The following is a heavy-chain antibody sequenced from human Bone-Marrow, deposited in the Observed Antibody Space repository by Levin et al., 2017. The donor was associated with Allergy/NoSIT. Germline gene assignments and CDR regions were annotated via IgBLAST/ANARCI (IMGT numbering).Heavy chain of an antibody. J-gene: IGHJ5*02. D-gene: IGHD6-13*01. CDR1: GFTFSSYG. CDR3: ARDAAAAGTRYWFDP. Sequence: PGGSLRLSCAASGFTFSSYGMHWVRQAPGKGLEWVAVIWYDGSNKYYADSVKGRFTISRDNSKNTLYLQMNSLRAEDTAVYYCARDAAAAGTRYWFDPWGQGTLVTVSS. CDR2: IWYDGSNK. V-gene: IGHV3-33*01.